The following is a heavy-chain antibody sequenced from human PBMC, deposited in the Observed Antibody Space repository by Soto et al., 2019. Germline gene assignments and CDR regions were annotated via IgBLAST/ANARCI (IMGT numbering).Heavy chain of an antibody. D-gene: IGHD2-8*01. CDR1: GGSISRGGYY. J-gene: IGHJ3*02. CDR3: ARTPPDCTNGVCYTGRGFAFDI. Sequence: SETLSLTCTVSGGSISRGGYYWSWIRQHPGKGLEWIGYIYYSGSTYYNPSLKSRVTISVDTSKNQFSLKLSSVTAADTAVYYCARTPPDCTNGVCYTGRGFAFDIWGQGTMVTVSS. V-gene: IGHV4-31*03. CDR2: IYYSGST.